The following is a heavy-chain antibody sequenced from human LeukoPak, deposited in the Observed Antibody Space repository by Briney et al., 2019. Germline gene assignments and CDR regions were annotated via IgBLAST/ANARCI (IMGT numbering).Heavy chain of an antibody. CDR2: VYASGAT. Sequence: SETLSLTCTVSGGSITNYYWSWIRQPPGEGLEWIGYVYASGATNSNPSLKSRVTISVDTSKNQFSLKLSSVTAADTAVYYCARHRTGVTYFYTFDIWGQGTVVAVSS. V-gene: IGHV4-59*08. CDR1: GGSITNYY. CDR3: ARHRTGVTYFYTFDI. J-gene: IGHJ3*02. D-gene: IGHD2/OR15-2a*01.